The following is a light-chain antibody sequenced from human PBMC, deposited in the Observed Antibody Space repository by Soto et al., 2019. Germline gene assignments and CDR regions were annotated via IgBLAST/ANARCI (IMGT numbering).Light chain of an antibody. Sequence: SVLTQSASLSWSPGQAVTISFPWNHSEVGGYNYVSWYQHHPGKAPKLIIYDVTNRPSGVSNPFSGSKSGNTASLTISGLQPEDEADYYCSSYTTSNTRQIVFGTGTKVTVL. V-gene: IGLV2-14*03. J-gene: IGLJ1*01. CDR3: SSYTTSNTRQIV. CDR2: DVT. CDR1: HSEVGGYNY.